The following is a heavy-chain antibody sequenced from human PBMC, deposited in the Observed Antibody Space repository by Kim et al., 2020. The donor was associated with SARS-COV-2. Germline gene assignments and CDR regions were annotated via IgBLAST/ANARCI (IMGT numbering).Heavy chain of an antibody. CDR2: INPSGGST. Sequence: ASVKVSCKASGYTFTSYYMHWVRQAPGQGLEWMGIINPSGGSTSYAQKFQGRVTMTRDTSTSTVYMELSSLRSEDTAVYYCARDGHVVRFLEWKTHYYYGMDVWGQGTTVTVSS. J-gene: IGHJ6*02. V-gene: IGHV1-46*01. D-gene: IGHD3-3*01. CDR1: GYTFTSYY. CDR3: ARDGHVVRFLEWKTHYYYGMDV.